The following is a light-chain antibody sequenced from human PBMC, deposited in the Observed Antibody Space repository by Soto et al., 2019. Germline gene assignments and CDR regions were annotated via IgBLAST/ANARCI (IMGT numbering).Light chain of an antibody. V-gene: IGKV1-9*01. CDR1: QGIYNY. CDR3: QLFNTYPRT. Sequence: DIQLTQSPSFLSASVGDGVTITCRASQGIYNYLAWYQQKPGKAPKLLIYSASTLQSGVPSRFSGSGSGTEFTLTISSLQPEDFATYYCQLFNTYPRTFGQGTKVDIK. CDR2: SAS. J-gene: IGKJ1*01.